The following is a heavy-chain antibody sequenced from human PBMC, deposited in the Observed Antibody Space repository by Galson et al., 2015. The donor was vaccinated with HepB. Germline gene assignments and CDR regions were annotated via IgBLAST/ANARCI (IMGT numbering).Heavy chain of an antibody. CDR3: ARQGGVLLWFGELPGAMDV. V-gene: IGHV1-8*01. D-gene: IGHD3-10*01. Sequence: QSGAEVKKPGESLKISCNASGYTFTSYDINWVRQATGQGLEWMGWMNPNSGNTGYAQKFQGRVTMTRNTSISTAYMELSSLRSEDTAVYYCARQGGVLLWFGELPGAMDVWGQGTTVTVSS. CDR1: GYTFTSYD. J-gene: IGHJ6*02. CDR2: MNPNSGNT.